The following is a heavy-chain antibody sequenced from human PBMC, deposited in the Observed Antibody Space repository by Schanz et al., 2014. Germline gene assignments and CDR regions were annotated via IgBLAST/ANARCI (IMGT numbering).Heavy chain of an antibody. CDR2: LSASGGHT. CDR3: AKHVRSLTGNDY. J-gene: IGHJ4*02. D-gene: IGHD3-9*01. CDR1: GFTFSIYG. V-gene: IGHV3-23*04. Sequence: VFLAESGGGVVQPGRSLRLSCAASGFTFSIYGMSWVRQAPGKGLEWVSGLSASGGHTYYADSVKGRFTISRDNSKNTVYLEMNNVRVDDTAVYYCAKHVRSLTGNDYWGQGTLXTVSS.